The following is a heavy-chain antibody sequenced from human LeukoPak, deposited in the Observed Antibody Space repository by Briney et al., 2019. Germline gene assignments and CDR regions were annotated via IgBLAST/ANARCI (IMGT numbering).Heavy chain of an antibody. CDR1: GFTVSSNY. D-gene: IGHD3-22*01. CDR2: IYSGGST. Sequence: PGGSLRLSCAASGFTVSSNYMSWVRQAPGKGLEWVSVIYSGGSTYYADSVKSRFTISRDNSKNTLYLQMNSLRAEDTAVYYCARDRSGYYLDAFDIWGQGTMVTVSS. J-gene: IGHJ3*02. V-gene: IGHV3-53*01. CDR3: ARDRSGYYLDAFDI.